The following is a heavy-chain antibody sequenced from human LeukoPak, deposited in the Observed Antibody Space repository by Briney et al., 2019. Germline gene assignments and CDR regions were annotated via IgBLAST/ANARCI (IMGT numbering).Heavy chain of an antibody. D-gene: IGHD3-22*01. CDR2: MYYSGST. CDR3: ARPYYYDSRIDP. Sequence: PSRTLSLTCTVSGGSISSGDYYWLWIRQPPGKGLEWIAYMYYSGSTYYNPSLKSRVTMSADTSKNQLSLKLSSVTAADTAVYYCARPYYYDSRIDPWGQGILVTVSS. CDR1: GGSISSGDYY. J-gene: IGHJ5*02. V-gene: IGHV4-30-4*01.